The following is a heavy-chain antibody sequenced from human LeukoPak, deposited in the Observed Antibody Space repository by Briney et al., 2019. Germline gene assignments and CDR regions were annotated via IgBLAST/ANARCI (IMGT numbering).Heavy chain of an antibody. CDR2: ISGSGGST. CDR3: ARGAYRISWPGIDY. V-gene: IGHV3-23*01. CDR1: GFTFSSYA. D-gene: IGHD3-16*02. Sequence: GRSLRLSCAASGFTFSSYAMSWVRQAPGKGLEWVSAISGSGGSTYYADSVKGRFTISRDNSKNTLYLQMTNLRVEDTAIYYCARGAYRISWPGIDYWGQGTLVTVSS. J-gene: IGHJ4*02.